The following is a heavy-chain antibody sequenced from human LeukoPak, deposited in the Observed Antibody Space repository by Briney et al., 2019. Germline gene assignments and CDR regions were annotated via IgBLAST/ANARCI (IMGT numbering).Heavy chain of an antibody. J-gene: IGHJ4*02. V-gene: IGHV4-34*01. CDR2: INHSGST. CDR1: GGSFSGYY. CDR3: ARGAGTAMVTS. D-gene: IGHD5-18*01. Sequence: SETLSLTCAVYGGSFSGYYWSWIRQPPGKGLEWIGEINHSGSTHYNPSLKSRVTISVDTSKNQFSLKLSSVTAADTAVYYCARGAGTAMVTSWGQGTLVTVSS.